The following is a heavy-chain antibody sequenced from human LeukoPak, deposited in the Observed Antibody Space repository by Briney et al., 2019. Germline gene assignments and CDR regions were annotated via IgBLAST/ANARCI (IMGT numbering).Heavy chain of an antibody. V-gene: IGHV4-59*08. CDR2: IYYSGST. Sequence: SETLSLTCTVSGGSISSYYWSWIRQPPGKGLEWIGYIYYSGSTNYNPSLKSRVTISVDTSKNQFSLKLSSVTAADTAVYYCSTYCSSTSCYRNWFDPWGQGTLVTVSS. D-gene: IGHD2-2*02. CDR1: GGSISSYY. CDR3: STYCSSTSCYRNWFDP. J-gene: IGHJ5*02.